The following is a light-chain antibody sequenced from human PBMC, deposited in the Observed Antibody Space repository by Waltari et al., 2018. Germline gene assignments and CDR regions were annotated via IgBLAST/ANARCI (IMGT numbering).Light chain of an antibody. J-gene: IGLJ2*01. CDR3: AAWDDSLSGVV. Sequence: QSVLTQPPSASGTPGPRVTISCSGRSSNLGSNYVYWYQQLPGTAPKLLIYKNNQRPSGVPDRFSGSKSGTSASLAISGLRSEDEADYSCAAWDDSLSGVVFGGGTKLTVL. CDR1: SSNLGSNY. V-gene: IGLV1-47*01. CDR2: KNN.